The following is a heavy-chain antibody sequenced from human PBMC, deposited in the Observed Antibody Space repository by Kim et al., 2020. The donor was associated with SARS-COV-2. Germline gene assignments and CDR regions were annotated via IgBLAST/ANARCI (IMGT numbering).Heavy chain of an antibody. CDR3: ARARDFWSGYWYYFDY. V-gene: IGHV4-59*01. CDR2: IYYSGST. D-gene: IGHD3-3*01. J-gene: IGHJ4*02. CDR1: GGSISSYY. Sequence: SETLSLTCTVSGGSISSYYWSWIRQPPGKGLEWIGYIYYSGSTNYNPSLKSRVTISVDTSKNQFSLKLSSVTAADTAVYYCARARDFWSGYWYYFDYWGQGTLVTVSS.